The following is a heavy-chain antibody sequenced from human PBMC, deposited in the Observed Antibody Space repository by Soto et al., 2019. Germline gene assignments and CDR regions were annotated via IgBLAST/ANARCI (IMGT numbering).Heavy chain of an antibody. J-gene: IGHJ4*02. Sequence: SETLSLTCTVSGGSISSYYWRWIRQPPGKGLKWIGYIYYSGSTNYNPSHKSRVIISVATSKYQFSLKLSFVTAADTAVYYCARSWGYYFDYWGQGTLVTVS. D-gene: IGHD3-16*01. CDR2: IYYSGST. CDR1: GGSISSYY. CDR3: ARSWGYYFDY. V-gene: IGHV4-59*01.